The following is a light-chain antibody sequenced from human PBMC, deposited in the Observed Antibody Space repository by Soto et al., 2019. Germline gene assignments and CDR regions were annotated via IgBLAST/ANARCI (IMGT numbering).Light chain of an antibody. Sequence: DIQMTQSPSTLSGSVGDIVTITFRAGQTISSWLACYQQKPGKAPKLLIYKASTLKSGVPSRFSGSGSGTEFTLTISSLQPDDFATYYCQHYNSYSEAFGQGTKVDIK. J-gene: IGKJ1*01. CDR1: QTISSW. CDR3: QHYNSYSEA. V-gene: IGKV1-5*03. CDR2: KAS.